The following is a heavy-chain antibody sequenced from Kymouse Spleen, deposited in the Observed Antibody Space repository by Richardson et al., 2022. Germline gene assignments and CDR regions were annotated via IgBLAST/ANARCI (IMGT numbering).Heavy chain of an antibody. CDR1: GGSISSSSYY. Sequence: QLQLQESGPGLVKPSETLSLTCTVSGGSISSSSYYWGWIRQPPGKGLEWIGSIYYSGSTYYNPSLKSRVTISVDTSKNQFSLKLSSVTAADTAVYYCARQYDFWSGYGSYGMDVWGQGTTVTVSS. V-gene: IGHV4-39*01. CDR3: ARQYDFWSGYGSYGMDV. CDR2: IYYSGST. D-gene: IGHD3-3*01. J-gene: IGHJ6*02.